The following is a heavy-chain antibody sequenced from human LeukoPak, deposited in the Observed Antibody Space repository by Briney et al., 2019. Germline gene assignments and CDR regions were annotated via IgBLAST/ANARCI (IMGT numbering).Heavy chain of an antibody. CDR1: GFTFSSYS. CDR3: AKGSLRFLEWDYFDY. CDR2: ISGSGGST. D-gene: IGHD3-3*01. Sequence: GGSLRLSCAASGFTFSSYSMNWVRQAPGKGLEWVSAISGSGGSTYYADSVKGRFTISRDNSKNTLYLQMNSLRAEDTAVYYCAKGSLRFLEWDYFDYWGQGTLVTVSS. J-gene: IGHJ4*02. V-gene: IGHV3-23*01.